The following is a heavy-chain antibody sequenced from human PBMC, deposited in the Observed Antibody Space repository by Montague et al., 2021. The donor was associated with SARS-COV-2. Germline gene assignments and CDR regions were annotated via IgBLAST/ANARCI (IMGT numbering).Heavy chain of an antibody. CDR1: GDSIRNSEYC. CDR3: ATRTRYPQNDFGF. V-gene: IGHV4-39*01. Sequence: SETLSLTCTVSGDSIRNSEYCWGWVRQPPGNGLEWIGNMYDGGSTFYNPSLKSRVTIFVDTSKNQFSLKLSSVTAADTAVYYCATRTRYPQNDFGFWGQGTLVTVSS. D-gene: IGHD1-14*01. CDR2: MYDGGST. J-gene: IGHJ4*02.